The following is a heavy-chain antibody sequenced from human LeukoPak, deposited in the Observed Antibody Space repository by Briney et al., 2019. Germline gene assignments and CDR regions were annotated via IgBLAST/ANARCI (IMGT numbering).Heavy chain of an antibody. CDR1: GFTFSSYA. J-gene: IGHJ4*02. D-gene: IGHD6-13*01. V-gene: IGHV3-23*01. CDR3: AKRTSGSSWYSSDY. Sequence: GGSLRLSCAASGFTFSSYAMTWVRQAPGKGLEWVSTMSGDATSTYYADSVKGRFTISRDNSKNTLYLQMNSLRAEDTAVYYCAKRTSGSSWYSSDYWGQGTLVTVSS. CDR2: MSGDATST.